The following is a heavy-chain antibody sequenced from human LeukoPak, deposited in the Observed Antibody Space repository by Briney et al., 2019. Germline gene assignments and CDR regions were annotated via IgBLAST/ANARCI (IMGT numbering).Heavy chain of an antibody. J-gene: IGHJ4*02. D-gene: IGHD5-12*01. CDR1: GYTFSAFY. CDR2: LRPDTGAT. CDR3: ARVDTVGTVNPFY. V-gene: IGHV1-2*02. Sequence: ASVEVSCKTSGYTFSAFYIHWVRQVPGQGLEWMGWLRPDTGATNFAQNFLGRVTMTGDTSISTAYMELSRLRPDDTAVYYCARVDTVGTVNPFYWGQGTLVTVSS.